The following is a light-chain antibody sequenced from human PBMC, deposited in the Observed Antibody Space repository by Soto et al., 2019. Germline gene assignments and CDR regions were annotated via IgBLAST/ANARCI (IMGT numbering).Light chain of an antibody. CDR2: DAS. CDR3: QQHDNLPLT. CDR1: QDISKY. V-gene: IGKV1-33*01. Sequence: DVQMTKSPSSLSASVGDRVTITCQASQDISKYLNWYQQKPGKAPTLLIYDASKLDTGVPSRFSGSGSGTDFTFSISSLQAEDIATYYCQQHDNLPLTFGGGTKVEIK. J-gene: IGKJ4*01.